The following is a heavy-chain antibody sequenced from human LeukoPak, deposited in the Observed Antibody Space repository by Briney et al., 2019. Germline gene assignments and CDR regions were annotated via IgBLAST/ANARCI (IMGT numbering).Heavy chain of an antibody. V-gene: IGHV4-59*12. CDR3: ARDVESNYYYYYYMDV. Sequence: PSETLSLTCTVSGGSIGTYYWSWIRQPPGKGLEWIGYIYYNGYTDYNPSLKSRVTISVDTSKNQFSLKLSSVTAADTAVYYCARDVESNYYYYYYMDVWGKGTTVTVSS. CDR2: IYYNGYT. CDR1: GGSIGTYY. J-gene: IGHJ6*03.